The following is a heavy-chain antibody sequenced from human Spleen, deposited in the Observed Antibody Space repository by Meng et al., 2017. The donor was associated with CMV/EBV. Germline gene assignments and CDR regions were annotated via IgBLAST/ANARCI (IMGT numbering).Heavy chain of an antibody. Sequence: GESLKISCAASGFTFSSYSMNWVRQAPGKGLEWVASISSSSSYIDYADSVKGRFTISRDNAKNSLFLLMNSLRGEDTAVYYCARDESSGNYVDYYFDYWGQGTLVTVSS. V-gene: IGHV3-21*01. J-gene: IGHJ4*02. CDR2: ISSSSSYI. D-gene: IGHD1-7*01. CDR1: GFTFSSYS. CDR3: ARDESSGNYVDYYFDY.